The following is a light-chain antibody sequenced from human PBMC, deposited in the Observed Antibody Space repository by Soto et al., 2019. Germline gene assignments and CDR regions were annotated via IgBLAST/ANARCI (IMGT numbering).Light chain of an antibody. V-gene: IGLV2-11*01. CDR1: SSDVGGYDY. CDR3: STWGDTLKGPV. J-gene: IGLJ2*01. CDR2: NDN. Sequence: QSVLTQPRSVSGSPGQSVTISCTGTSSDVGGYDYDSWYQQHPGKAPKVLIYNDNHRPSGVPDRFSGSKSGTSASLAISGLQSEDEAHYYCSTWGDTLKGPVFGGGTQLTV.